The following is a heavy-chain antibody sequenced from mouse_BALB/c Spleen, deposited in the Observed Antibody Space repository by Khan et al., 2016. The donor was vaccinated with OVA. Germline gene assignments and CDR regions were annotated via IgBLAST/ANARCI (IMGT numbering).Heavy chain of an antibody. V-gene: IGHV5-6-5*01. D-gene: IGHD1-2*01. CDR3: SRGDYHGRGYFDV. CDR2: ISTGGST. J-gene: IGHJ1*01. Sequence: EVELVESGGGLVKPGGSLELSCAASGLTFSIYAMSWVRQTPEKRLEWVASISTGGSTYYVHSVKGRFTISRDNARHMLYLRMSSLRSEDTAMYYCSRGDYHGRGYFDVWGAGTRVTVSS. CDR1: GLTFSIYA.